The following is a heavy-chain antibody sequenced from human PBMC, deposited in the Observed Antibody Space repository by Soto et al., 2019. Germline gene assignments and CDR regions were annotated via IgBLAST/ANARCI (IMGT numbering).Heavy chain of an antibody. J-gene: IGHJ6*04. CDR1: GYTFTGYY. V-gene: IGHV1-2*02. Sequence: ASVKVSCKASGYTFTGYYMHWVRQAPGQGLEWMGWINPNSGGTNYAQKFQGRVTMTRDTSISTAYMELSRLRSDDTAVYYCARVRSRDYGTDVWGKGTTVTVSS. CDR2: INPNSGGT. D-gene: IGHD4-17*01. CDR3: ARVRSRDYGTDV.